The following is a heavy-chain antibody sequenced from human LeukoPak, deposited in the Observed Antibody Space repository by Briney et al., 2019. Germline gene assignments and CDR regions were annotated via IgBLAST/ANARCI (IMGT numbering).Heavy chain of an antibody. V-gene: IGHV5-51*01. J-gene: IGHJ4*02. D-gene: IGHD5-24*01. CDR3: ARLPIRNGYNFGYFDY. CDR2: IYPGDSDT. CDR1: GYSFATYW. Sequence: GESLKISCEGSGYSFATYWIGWVRQMPGKGLEWMGIIYPGDSDTRYSPSFQGQVTISADKSINTAYLQWSSLKASDTAIYYCARLPIRNGYNFGYFDYWGQGTLVTVSS.